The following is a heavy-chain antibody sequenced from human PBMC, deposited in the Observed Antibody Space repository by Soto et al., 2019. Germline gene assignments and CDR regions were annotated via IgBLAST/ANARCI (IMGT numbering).Heavy chain of an antibody. Sequence: EVELLESGGGLVKPGGSLRLSCAASGFSFSTYNMNWVRQAPGKGLEWVSSINGRSNYKYYTDSVKGRFTISRDNPKNSLYLQMDSLRVEDTAVYYCARWAIFGVVKPFFHYGMDVWGQGTTVTVSS. D-gene: IGHD3-3*01. CDR1: GFSFSTYN. J-gene: IGHJ6*02. V-gene: IGHV3-21*02. CDR3: ARWAIFGVVKPFFHYGMDV. CDR2: INGRSNYK.